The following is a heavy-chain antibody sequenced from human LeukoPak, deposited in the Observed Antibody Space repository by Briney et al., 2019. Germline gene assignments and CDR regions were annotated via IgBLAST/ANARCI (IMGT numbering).Heavy chain of an antibody. V-gene: IGHV1-18*01. CDR3: ARQDSSGYSPLFDY. CDR2: ISAYNGDT. D-gene: IGHD3-22*01. Sequence: ASVKVSCKASGYTFANYGLTWVRQAPGQGLEWMGWISAYNGDTNYAQKFQGRVTMTTDTSTTTAYMELTSLRSDDTAVYFCARQDSSGYSPLFDYWGQGTLVTVSS. J-gene: IGHJ4*02. CDR1: GYTFANYG.